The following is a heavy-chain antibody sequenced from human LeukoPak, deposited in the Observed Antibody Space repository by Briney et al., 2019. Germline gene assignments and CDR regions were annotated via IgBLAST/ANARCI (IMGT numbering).Heavy chain of an antibody. CDR2: VNPNTGAT. CDR1: GYSFTAYY. CDR3: ARAALIGSLIQMAFDI. Sequence: ASVTVSCKASGYSFTAYYIHWVRQAPGQGLEWMGWVNPNTGATTYAQEFQGRVTMTRDTSISTAYMELSSLISDDTAVYYCARAALIGSLIQMAFDIWGQGTMVTVPS. D-gene: IGHD5-18*01. V-gene: IGHV1-2*02. J-gene: IGHJ3*02.